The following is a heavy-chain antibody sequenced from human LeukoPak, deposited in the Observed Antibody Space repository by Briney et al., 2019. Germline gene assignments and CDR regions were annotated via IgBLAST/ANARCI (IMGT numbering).Heavy chain of an antibody. CDR3: ARGEHDYGDPRGFDY. CDR1: GGSISSYY. V-gene: IGHV4-59*01. J-gene: IGHJ4*02. CDR2: IYYSGST. D-gene: IGHD4-17*01. Sequence: SETLSLTCTVPGGSISSYYWSWIRQPPGKGLEWIGYIYYSGSTNYNPSLKSRVTISVDTSKNQFSLKLSSVTAADTAVYYCARGEHDYGDPRGFDYWGQGTLVTVSS.